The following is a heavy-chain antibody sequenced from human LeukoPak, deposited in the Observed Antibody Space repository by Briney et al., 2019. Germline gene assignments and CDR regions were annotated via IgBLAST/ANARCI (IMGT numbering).Heavy chain of an antibody. Sequence: SETLSLTCTVSGGSISSSSYYWCWIRQPPGKGLEWIGSIYYSGSTYYNPSLKSRVTISVDTSKNQFSLRLSSVTAADTAVYYCARWSSSWYSFDYWGQGTLVTVSS. J-gene: IGHJ4*02. CDR2: IYYSGST. D-gene: IGHD6-13*01. CDR3: ARWSSSWYSFDY. V-gene: IGHV4-39*07. CDR1: GGSISSSSYY.